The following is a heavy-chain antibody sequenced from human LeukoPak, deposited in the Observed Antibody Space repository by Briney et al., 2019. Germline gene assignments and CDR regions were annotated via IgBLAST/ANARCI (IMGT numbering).Heavy chain of an antibody. CDR2: ISNGGSYK. J-gene: IGHJ4*02. V-gene: IGHV3-30*18. CDR1: GFTFSTYG. CDR3: AKDRRGGYDPPHLFDY. D-gene: IGHD5-12*01. Sequence: GGSLRLPCEASGFTFSTYGMHWVRPAPGKGLEWVAGISNGGSYKYYADSVKGRFTISRDNSKNTLFLQMNSLRAEDSAVYYCAKDRRGGYDPPHLFDYWGQGTLVTVSS.